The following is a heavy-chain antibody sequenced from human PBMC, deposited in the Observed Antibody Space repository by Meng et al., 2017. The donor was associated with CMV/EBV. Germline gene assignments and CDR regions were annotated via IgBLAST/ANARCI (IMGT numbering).Heavy chain of an antibody. CDR3: ARIHYDSWSGYYRDY. D-gene: IGHD3-3*01. CDR2: IYYSGST. J-gene: IGHJ4*02. CDR1: GGSISSYY. Sequence: SETLSLTCTVSGGSISSYYWSWIRQPPGKGLEWIGYIYYSGSTNYNPSLKSRVTISVDTSKNQFSLKLSSVTAADTAVYYCARIHYDSWSGYYRDYWGQGALVTVSS. V-gene: IGHV4-59*01.